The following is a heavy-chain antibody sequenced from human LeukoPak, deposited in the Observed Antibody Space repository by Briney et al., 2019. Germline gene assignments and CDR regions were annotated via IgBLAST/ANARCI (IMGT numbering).Heavy chain of an antibody. J-gene: IGHJ4*02. V-gene: IGHV3-66*01. CDR2: IYSGGST. Sequence: PGGSLRLSCAASGFTVSANYMSWVRQTPGKGLEWVSVIYSGGSTYYADSVQGRFTISRDNSKNTVYLQMNRLRAEDRAVEYCAGERDRGVTSPDFDYWGQGTLLTVSS. D-gene: IGHD2-21*02. CDR1: GFTVSANY. CDR3: AGERDRGVTSPDFDY.